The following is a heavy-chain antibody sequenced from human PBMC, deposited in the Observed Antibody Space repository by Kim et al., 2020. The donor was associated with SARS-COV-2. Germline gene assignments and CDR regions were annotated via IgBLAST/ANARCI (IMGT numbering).Heavy chain of an antibody. CDR2: IYYTGKT. CDR3: ARQXXGTYYGYFDF. V-gene: IGHV4-39*01. D-gene: IGHD1-26*01. Sequence: SETLSLTCSVSGASIGSSDYYWGWIRQSPGKGLEWIGSIYYTGKTFYSPSLKXRVXXXIDISKRQXXLKLSSVTAADAAVXYCARQXXGTYYGYFDFWGQXXLVNVS. J-gene: IGHJ4*02. CDR1: GASIGSSDYY.